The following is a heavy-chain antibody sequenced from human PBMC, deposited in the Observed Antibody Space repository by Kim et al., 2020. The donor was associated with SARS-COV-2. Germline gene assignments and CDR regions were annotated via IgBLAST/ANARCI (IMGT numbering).Heavy chain of an antibody. V-gene: IGHV4-34*01. CDR2: INHSGST. CDR3: ARVTYGGNRRTYYYYYYGMDV. J-gene: IGHJ6*02. Sequence: SETLSLTCAVYGGSFSGYYWSWIRQPPGKGLEWIGEINHSGSTNYNPSLNSRVTISVDTSKNQFSLKLSSVTAADTAVYYCARVTYGGNRRTYYYYYYGMDVWGQGTTVTVSS. D-gene: IGHD4-17*01. CDR1: GGSFSGYY.